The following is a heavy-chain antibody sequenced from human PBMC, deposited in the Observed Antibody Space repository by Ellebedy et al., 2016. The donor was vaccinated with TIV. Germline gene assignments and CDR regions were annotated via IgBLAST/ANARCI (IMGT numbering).Heavy chain of an antibody. J-gene: IGHJ4*02. D-gene: IGHD1-26*01. CDR2: IPHAGRNE. CDR3: ARDGRVGSYYRGVD. Sequence: GGSLRLXXAASGFSFSGYSFHWARQAPGKGLEWVAFIPHAGRNEYYADSVKGRFTISRDNSKNTVYLQMSSLRGEDTAVYYCARDGRVGSYYRGVDWGQGTLVAVSS. CDR1: GFSFSGYS. V-gene: IGHV3-30*03.